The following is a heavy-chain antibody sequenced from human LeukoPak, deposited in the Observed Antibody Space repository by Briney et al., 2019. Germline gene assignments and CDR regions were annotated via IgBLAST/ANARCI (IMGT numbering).Heavy chain of an antibody. Sequence: GGSLRLSCAASGFTFSSYAMTWVRQAPGQGLEWVSGINWNGGSTGYADSVKGRFTISRDNAKNSLYLQMNSLRAEDTALYHCARDGDGSGSYDYWGQGTLVTVSS. V-gene: IGHV3-20*01. CDR2: INWNGGST. J-gene: IGHJ4*02. CDR3: ARDGDGSGSYDY. D-gene: IGHD3-10*01. CDR1: GFTFSSYA.